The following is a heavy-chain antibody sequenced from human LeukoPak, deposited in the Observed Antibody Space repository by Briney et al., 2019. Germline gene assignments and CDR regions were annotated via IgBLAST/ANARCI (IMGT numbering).Heavy chain of an antibody. CDR3: ARVVRDYYDSSAYYPYYFDY. CDR1: GGSISSGDYY. V-gene: IGHV4-30-4*01. J-gene: IGHJ4*02. Sequence: PSETLSLTCTVSGGSISSGDYYWSWIRQPPGTGLEWIGYIYYSGSTNYNPSLKSRVTTSLDTSKNQLSLKLSSVTAADTAVYYCARVVRDYYDSSAYYPYYFDYWGQGTLVTVSS. CDR2: IYYSGST. D-gene: IGHD3-22*01.